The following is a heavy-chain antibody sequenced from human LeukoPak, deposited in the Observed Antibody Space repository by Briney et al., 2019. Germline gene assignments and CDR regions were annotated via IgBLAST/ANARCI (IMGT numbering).Heavy chain of an antibody. J-gene: IGHJ4*02. CDR1: GFTFSSYA. CDR2: ISYDGSNK. V-gene: IGHV3-30-3*01. CDR3: ARAPFERWLQLLDY. D-gene: IGHD5-24*01. Sequence: PGGSLRLSCAASGFTFSSYAMHWVRQAPGKGLEWVAVISYDGSNKYYADSVKGRITISRDNSKNTLYLQMNSLRAEDTAVYYCARAPFERWLQLLDYWGQGTLVTVSS.